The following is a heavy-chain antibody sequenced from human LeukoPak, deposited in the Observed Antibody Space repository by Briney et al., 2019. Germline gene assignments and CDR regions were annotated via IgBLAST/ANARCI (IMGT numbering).Heavy chain of an antibody. Sequence: PSETLSLTCIVSGDSISSYYWSWIRQPAGKGLQWIGRIYTSGSTNYNPSLKSRVTMSVDTSKNQFSLKLSSVTAADTAVYYCARHIITMVRGVIIYYYYGMDVWGQGTTVTVSS. CDR2: IYTSGST. J-gene: IGHJ6*02. V-gene: IGHV4-4*07. CDR3: ARHIITMVRGVIIYYYYGMDV. D-gene: IGHD3-10*01. CDR1: GDSISSYY.